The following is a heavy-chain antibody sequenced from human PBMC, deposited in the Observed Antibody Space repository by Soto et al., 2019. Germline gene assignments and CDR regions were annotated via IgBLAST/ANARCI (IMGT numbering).Heavy chain of an antibody. CDR3: ARHANRNYYDAFDI. CDR1: GGSITSGTYY. Sequence: PSETLSLTCTVSGGSITSGTYYWGWIRQPPGKGLEWIGSIYYSGSTYYNPSLKSRATISVKTSKNQFSLKLTSVTAADTAVYYCARHANRNYYDAFDIWGQGTMVTVSS. V-gene: IGHV4-39*01. D-gene: IGHD3-10*01. J-gene: IGHJ3*02. CDR2: IYYSGST.